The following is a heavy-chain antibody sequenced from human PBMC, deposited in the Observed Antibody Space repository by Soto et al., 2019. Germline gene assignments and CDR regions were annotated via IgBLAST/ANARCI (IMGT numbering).Heavy chain of an antibody. CDR3: ARNPRGYCSGGSCYSGPSYYYYGMDV. CDR2: IWYDGSNK. Sequence: QVQLVESGGGVVQPGRSLRLSCAASGFTFSSYGMHWVRQAPGKGLEWVAVIWYDGSNKYYADSVKGRFTISRDNSKNTLYLQMNSLRAEDTAVYYCARNPRGYCSGGSCYSGPSYYYYGMDVWGQGTTVTVSS. J-gene: IGHJ6*02. CDR1: GFTFSSYG. V-gene: IGHV3-33*01. D-gene: IGHD2-15*01.